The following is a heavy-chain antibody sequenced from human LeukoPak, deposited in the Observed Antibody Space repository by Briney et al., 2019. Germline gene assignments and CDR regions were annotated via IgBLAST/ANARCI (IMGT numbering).Heavy chain of an antibody. J-gene: IGHJ4*02. CDR2: ISGSGSST. CDR1: GFTFRSYA. Sequence: PGGSLRLSCGASGFTFRSYAMSWVRQAPGKGLEWVSVISGSGSSTFYADSVKGRFTISRDNSKNTLYLQMNSLRAEDTAVYYCAKLTYGSGTYGAFDYWGQGTLVTVST. D-gene: IGHD3-10*01. CDR3: AKLTYGSGTYGAFDY. V-gene: IGHV3-23*01.